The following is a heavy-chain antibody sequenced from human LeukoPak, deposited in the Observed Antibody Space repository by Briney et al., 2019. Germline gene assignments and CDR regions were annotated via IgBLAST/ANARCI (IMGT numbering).Heavy chain of an antibody. J-gene: IGHJ4*02. D-gene: IGHD6-13*01. V-gene: IGHV1-69*13. CDR2: IIPIFGTA. CDR1: GYTFSSYA. CDR3: AREGYSSSWYYFDY. Sequence: ASVKVSCKASGYTFSSYAISWVRQAPGQGLEWMGGIIPIFGTANYAQKFQGRVTITADESTSTAYMELSSLRSEDTAVYYCAREGYSSSWYYFDYWGQGTLVTVSS.